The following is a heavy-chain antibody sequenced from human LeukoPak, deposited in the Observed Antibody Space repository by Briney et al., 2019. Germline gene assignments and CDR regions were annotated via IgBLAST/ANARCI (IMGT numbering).Heavy chain of an antibody. CDR3: ARGYCSSTSCTNDY. D-gene: IGHD2-2*01. J-gene: IGHJ4*02. Sequence: GGSLRLSCVASGFRLSTYDMYWVRQAPGKGLEYVSAVTSNGGTTYYANSVKGRFTIPRDNSKNTLYLQMGSLRAEDMAVYYCARGYCSSTSCTNDYWGQGTLVTVSS. CDR1: GFRLSTYD. V-gene: IGHV3-64*01. CDR2: VTSNGGTT.